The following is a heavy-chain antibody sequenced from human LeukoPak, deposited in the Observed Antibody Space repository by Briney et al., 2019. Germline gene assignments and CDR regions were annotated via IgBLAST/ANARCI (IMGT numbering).Heavy chain of an antibody. CDR1: GVSINNYY. D-gene: IGHD6-19*01. CDR2: VYSSGST. V-gene: IGHV4-4*07. Sequence: SETLSLTCTVSGVSINNYYWSWIRQPAGKGLEWIGRVYSSGSTNYNPSLKSRVALSVDTSKNQFSLRLNSLTAADTAVYYCARKGISAVAGAFDIWGQGTMVTVSS. J-gene: IGHJ3*02. CDR3: ARKGISAVAGAFDI.